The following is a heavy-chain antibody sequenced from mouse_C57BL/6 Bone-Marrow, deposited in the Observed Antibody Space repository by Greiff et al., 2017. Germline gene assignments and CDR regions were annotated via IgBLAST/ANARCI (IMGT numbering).Heavy chain of an antibody. CDR2: ISNLAYSI. V-gene: IGHV5-15*01. CDR3: ARRGYYGSSLYWYFDV. J-gene: IGHJ1*03. D-gene: IGHD1-1*01. CDR1: GFTFSDYG. Sequence: EVQLVESGGGLVQPGGSLKLSCAASGFTFSDYGMAWVRQAPRKGPEWVAFISNLAYSIYYADTVTGRFTISRENAKNTLYVEMSSLRSEDTAMYYCARRGYYGSSLYWYFDVWGTGTTVTVSS.